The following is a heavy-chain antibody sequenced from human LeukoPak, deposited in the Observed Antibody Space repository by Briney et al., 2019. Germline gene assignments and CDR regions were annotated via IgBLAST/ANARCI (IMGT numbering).Heavy chain of an antibody. CDR2: IQYSGTT. CDR3: ARDRAAGTLDF. CDR1: SGSIIGYY. J-gene: IGHJ4*02. D-gene: IGHD6-13*01. V-gene: IGHV4-59*01. Sequence: SETLSLTCTVSSGSIIGYYWAWIRQPPGKGLEWIGYIQYSGTTEYNPSLASRATISVDTANDQFSLNLRSVTAADTAVYYCARDRAAGTLDFWGQGTLVTVSS.